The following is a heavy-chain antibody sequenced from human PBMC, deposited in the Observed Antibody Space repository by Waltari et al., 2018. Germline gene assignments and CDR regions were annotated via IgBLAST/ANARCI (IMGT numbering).Heavy chain of an antibody. CDR2: IYYSGST. V-gene: IGHV4-59*01. Sequence: QVQLQESGPGLVKPSETLSLTCTVSGGSISSYYWSWIRQPPGKGLEWIGYIYYSGSTNYNPSRKSRVTISVDTSKNQFSLKLSSVTAADTAVYYCAISEVYSSSWYVDYWGQGTLVTVSS. D-gene: IGHD6-13*01. J-gene: IGHJ4*02. CDR1: GGSISSYY. CDR3: AISEVYSSSWYVDY.